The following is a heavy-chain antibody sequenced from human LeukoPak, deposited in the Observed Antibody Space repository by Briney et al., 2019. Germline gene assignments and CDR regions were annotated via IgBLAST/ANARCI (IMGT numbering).Heavy chain of an antibody. CDR2: ISSSGSTI. D-gene: IGHD6-19*01. CDR1: GFTFSDYY. Sequence: PGGSLRLSCAASGFTFSDYYMSWIRQAPGKGLEWVSYISSSGSTIYYADSVKGRFTISRDNSKNTLYLQMNSLRAEDTAVYYCAKDPDSSGWYGFDYWGQGTLVTVSS. V-gene: IGHV3-11*04. CDR3: AKDPDSSGWYGFDY. J-gene: IGHJ4*02.